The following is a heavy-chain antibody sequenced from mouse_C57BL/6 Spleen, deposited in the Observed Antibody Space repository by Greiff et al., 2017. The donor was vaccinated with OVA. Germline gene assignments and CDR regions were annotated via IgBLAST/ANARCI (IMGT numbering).Heavy chain of an antibody. Sequence: QVQLQQSGAELVKPGASVKLSCKASGYTFTSYWMQWVKQRPGQGLEWIGEIDPSDSYTNYNQKFKGKATLTVDTSSSTAYMQLSSLTSEDSAVYYCARRTTVGDYWGQSTTLTVSS. J-gene: IGHJ2*01. CDR3: ARRTTVGDY. CDR1: GYTFTSYW. D-gene: IGHD1-1*01. V-gene: IGHV1-50*01. CDR2: IDPSDSYT.